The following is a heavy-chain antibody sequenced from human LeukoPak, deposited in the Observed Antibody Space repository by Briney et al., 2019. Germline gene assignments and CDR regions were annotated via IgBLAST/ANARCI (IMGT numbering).Heavy chain of an antibody. CDR3: ARDGNYYDSSGYFPASWGYYYYCGMDV. J-gene: IGHJ6*02. D-gene: IGHD3-22*01. CDR2: IWYDGSNK. Sequence: GRSLRLSCAASGFTFSSYGMHWVRQAPGKGLEWVAVIWYDGSNKYYADSVKGRFTISRDNSKNTLYLQMNSLRAEDTAVYYCARDGNYYDSSGYFPASWGYYYYCGMDVWGQGTTVTVSS. V-gene: IGHV3-33*01. CDR1: GFTFSSYG.